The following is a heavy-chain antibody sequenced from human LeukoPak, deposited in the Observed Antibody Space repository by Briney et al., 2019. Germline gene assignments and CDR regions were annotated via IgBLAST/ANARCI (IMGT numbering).Heavy chain of an antibody. D-gene: IGHD6-6*01. CDR1: GFAFSSYA. Sequence: PGGSLRLSCAASGFAFSSYALHWVRQAPGEGLEWVSVISYDGGKEHYADSVKGRFTISRDNSKNTLYLQMNSLRGEDTAVYYCARDRNSASSNNWFDPWGQGTLVTVSS. CDR3: ARDRNSASSNNWFDP. J-gene: IGHJ5*02. CDR2: ISYDGGKE. V-gene: IGHV3-30-3*01.